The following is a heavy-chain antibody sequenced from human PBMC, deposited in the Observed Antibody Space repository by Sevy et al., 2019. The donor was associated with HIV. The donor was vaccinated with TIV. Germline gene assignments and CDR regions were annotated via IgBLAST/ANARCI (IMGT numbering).Heavy chain of an antibody. J-gene: IGHJ4*02. Sequence: GGSLRLSCAVSGFNFNIYSMSWVRQAPGKGLEWVSTLSFGCGKINYADSVKGRFIISRDDSKNTLYLQMNSLRAEDTAVFFCAREGCTRPHDYWGQGTLVTVSS. CDR2: LSFGCGKI. CDR1: GFNFNIYS. D-gene: IGHD2-8*01. CDR3: AREGCTRPHDY. V-gene: IGHV3-23*01.